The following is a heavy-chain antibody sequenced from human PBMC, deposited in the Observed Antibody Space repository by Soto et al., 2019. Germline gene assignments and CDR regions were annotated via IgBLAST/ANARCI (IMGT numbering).Heavy chain of an antibody. D-gene: IGHD2-15*01. CDR3: ARPVRWYYMDV. J-gene: IGHJ6*03. V-gene: IGHV4-34*01. CDR2: INHSGST. CDR1: GGSFSGYY. Sequence: SETLSLTCAVYGGSFSGYYWSWIRQPPGKGLEWIGEINHSGSTNYNPSLKSRVTISVDTSKNQFSLKLSSVTAADTAVYYCARPVRWYYMDVWGKGTTVTVS.